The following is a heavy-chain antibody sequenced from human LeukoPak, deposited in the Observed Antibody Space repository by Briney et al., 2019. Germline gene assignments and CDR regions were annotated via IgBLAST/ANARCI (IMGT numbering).Heavy chain of an antibody. CDR2: ISAYNGNT. CDR3: ARGNVVEYCDFWSGPLEGYYMDV. V-gene: IGHV1-18*01. CDR1: GYTFTSYG. J-gene: IGHJ6*03. Sequence: ASVKVSCKASGYTFTSYGISWVRQAPGQGLEWMGWISAYNGNTNYAQKLQGRVTMTTDTSTSTAYMELRSLRSDDTAVYYCARGNVVEYCDFWSGPLEGYYMDVWGKGTTVTVSS. D-gene: IGHD3-3*01.